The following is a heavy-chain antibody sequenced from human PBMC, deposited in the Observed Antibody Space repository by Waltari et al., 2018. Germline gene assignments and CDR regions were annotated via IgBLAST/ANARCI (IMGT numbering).Heavy chain of an antibody. D-gene: IGHD6-19*01. V-gene: IGHV1-3*01. CDR1: GYTFTSYA. CDR3: ARETVARHRVDP. Sequence: QVQLVQSGAEVKKPGASVKVSCQASGYTFTSYAMHWVRQAPGQRLEWMGWINAGNGNTKYSQKFQGRVTITRDTSASTAYMELSSLRSEDTAVYYCARETVARHRVDPWGQGTLVTVSS. J-gene: IGHJ5*02. CDR2: INAGNGNT.